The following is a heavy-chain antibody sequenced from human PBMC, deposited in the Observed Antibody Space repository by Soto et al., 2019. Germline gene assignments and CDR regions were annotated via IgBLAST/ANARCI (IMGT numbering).Heavy chain of an antibody. CDR2: INPSGGST. V-gene: IGHV1-46*03. D-gene: IGHD3-9*01. J-gene: IGHJ6*02. Sequence: ASVKVSCKASGYTFTSYGISWARQAPGQGLEWMGIINPSGGSTSYAQKFQGRVTMTRDTSTSTVYMELSSLRSEDTAVYYCASSGILRYFDWPRGFLGMDVWGQGTTVTVSS. CDR3: ASSGILRYFDWPRGFLGMDV. CDR1: GYTFTSYG.